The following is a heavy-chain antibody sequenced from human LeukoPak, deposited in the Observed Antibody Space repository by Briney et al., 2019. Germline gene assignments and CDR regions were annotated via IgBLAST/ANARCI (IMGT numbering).Heavy chain of an antibody. V-gene: IGHV3-23*01. CDR2: VSGSGGST. CDR3: AKRVTGTTIYFDY. D-gene: IGHD1-7*01. J-gene: IGHJ4*02. CDR1: GFTFSSHA. Sequence: PGASLRLSCAASGFTFSSHAMSWVRQAPGKGLEWVSGVSGSGGSTYYADSVKGRFTISRDNSKNTLYLQMNSLRAEDTAVYYCAKRVTGTTIYFDYWGQGTLVTVSS.